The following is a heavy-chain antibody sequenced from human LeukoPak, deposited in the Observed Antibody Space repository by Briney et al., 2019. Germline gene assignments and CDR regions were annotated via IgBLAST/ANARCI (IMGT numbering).Heavy chain of an antibody. CDR2: ISWNSGSI. CDR3: ARGHNYDFWSGYPLGSFDY. D-gene: IGHD3-3*01. V-gene: IGHV3-9*01. J-gene: IGHJ4*02. CDR1: GFTFDDYA. Sequence: GGSLRLSCAASGFTFDDYAMHWVRQAPGKGLEWVSGISWNSGSIGYADSVKGRFTISRDNAKNSLYLQMNSLRAEDTAVYYCARGHNYDFWSGYPLGSFDYWGQGTLVTVSS.